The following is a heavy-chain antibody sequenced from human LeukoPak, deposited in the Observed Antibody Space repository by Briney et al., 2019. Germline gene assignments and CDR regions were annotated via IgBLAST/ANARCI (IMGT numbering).Heavy chain of an antibody. V-gene: IGHV3-11*01. CDR2: ISSSGSTI. CDR1: GFTFSDYY. D-gene: IGHD3-22*01. Sequence: GGSLRLSCAASGFTFSDYYMSWIRQAPGKGLVWVSYISSSGSTIYYADSVKGRFTISRDNAKNSLYLQMNSLRAEDTAVYYCARDPYYYDSSGKTFDYWGQGTLVTVSS. J-gene: IGHJ4*02. CDR3: ARDPYYYDSSGKTFDY.